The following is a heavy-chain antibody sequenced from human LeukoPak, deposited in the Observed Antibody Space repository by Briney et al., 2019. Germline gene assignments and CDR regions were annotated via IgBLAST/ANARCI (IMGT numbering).Heavy chain of an antibody. D-gene: IGHD6-13*01. CDR3: AVIAAAAATNFDY. CDR1: GGTFSSYA. CDR2: IIPIFGTA. Sequence: SVKVSCKASGGTFSSYAISWVRQAPGQGLEWMGGIIPIFGTANYAQKFQGRVTITADESTSTAYMELSSPRSEDTAVYYCAVIAAAAATNFDYWGQGTLVTVSS. V-gene: IGHV1-69*13. J-gene: IGHJ4*02.